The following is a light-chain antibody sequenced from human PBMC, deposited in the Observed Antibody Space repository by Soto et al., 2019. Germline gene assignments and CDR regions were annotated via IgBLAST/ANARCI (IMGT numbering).Light chain of an antibody. V-gene: IGKV3-11*01. J-gene: IGKJ5*01. Sequence: EIVMTQSPVTLSVSPGERATLSCRASQRVSSNVAWYQQKPGQAPRLLIYDASNRATGISARFSGSGSGTDFTLTISSLEPEDFAVYYCQQRSNWPPFTFGQGTRLEI. CDR1: QRVSSN. CDR2: DAS. CDR3: QQRSNWPPFT.